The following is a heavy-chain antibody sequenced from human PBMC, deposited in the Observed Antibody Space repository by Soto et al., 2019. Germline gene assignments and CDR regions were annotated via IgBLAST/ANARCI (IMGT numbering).Heavy chain of an antibody. D-gene: IGHD5-18*01. V-gene: IGHV3-23*01. J-gene: IGHJ4*02. CDR2: INWNGGGT. Sequence: GGSLRLSCAASGFTFTSYAMTWVRQAPGKGLEWVSFINWNGGGTYYADSVKGRFTISRDNSKNTVHLQMNSLRDEDTALYYCAKDIARALDTAIFFGLDVWGQGTLVTVSS. CDR1: GFTFTSYA. CDR3: AKDIARALDTAIFFGLDV.